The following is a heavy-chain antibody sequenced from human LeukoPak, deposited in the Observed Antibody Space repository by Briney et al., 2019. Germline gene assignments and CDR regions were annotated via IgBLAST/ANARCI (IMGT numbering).Heavy chain of an antibody. D-gene: IGHD3-16*02. CDR3: ASNGYDYVWGSYRSL. CDR2: IYHSGST. V-gene: IGHV4-30-2*01. Sequence: SDTLSLTCAVSGGSISSGGYSWSWIRQPPGKGLEWIGYIYHSGSTYYNPSLKNRVTISVDRSKNQFSLKLSSVTAADTAVYYCASNGYDYVWGSYRSLWGQGTLVTVSS. J-gene: IGHJ4*02. CDR1: GGSISSGGYS.